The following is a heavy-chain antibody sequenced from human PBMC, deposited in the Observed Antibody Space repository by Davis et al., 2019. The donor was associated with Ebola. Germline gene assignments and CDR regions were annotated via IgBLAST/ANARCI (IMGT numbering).Heavy chain of an antibody. Sequence: GESLKISCAASGFTFSSYAMSWVRQAPGKGLEWVSAITSSGGSTYYADSVKGRFTISRDNSKNTLYLQMNSLTVEDTAVYYCAKGGSGWPSDYSYGMGVWGKGTTVTVSS. D-gene: IGHD6-19*01. J-gene: IGHJ6*04. CDR3: AKGGSGWPSDYSYGMGV. V-gene: IGHV3-23*01. CDR2: ITSSGGST. CDR1: GFTFSSYA.